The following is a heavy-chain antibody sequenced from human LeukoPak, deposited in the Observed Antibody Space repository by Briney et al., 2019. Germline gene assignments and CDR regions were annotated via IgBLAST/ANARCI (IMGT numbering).Heavy chain of an antibody. D-gene: IGHD6-6*01. Sequence: ASVKVSCKASGYTFTSYYMHWVRQAPGQGLEWMGIINPSGGSTGYAQKFQGRVTITRNTYISTAYMELSSLRSEDTAVYYCARSPKRISSSSIWFDPWGQGTLVTVSS. J-gene: IGHJ5*02. CDR3: ARSPKRISSSSIWFDP. CDR2: INPSGGST. CDR1: GYTFTSYY. V-gene: IGHV1-46*01.